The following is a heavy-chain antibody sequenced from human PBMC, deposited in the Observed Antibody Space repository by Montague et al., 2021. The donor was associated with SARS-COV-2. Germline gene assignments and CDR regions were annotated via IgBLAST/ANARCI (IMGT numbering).Heavy chain of an antibody. D-gene: IGHD3-22*01. CDR3: ARGRQHFNMIVVVMTGGEYYFDY. CDR1: GGSFSDYF. CDR2: VNHRGTS. J-gene: IGHJ4*02. Sequence: SETLTLTCAVYGGSFSDYFWTWIRQPPAKELVWIVEVNHRGTSNXNPSLKSRVSRSVVTSKNQFSLYLGSVTAADTAVYYCARGRQHFNMIVVVMTGGEYYFDYWGQGTLVTVSS. V-gene: IGHV4-34*01.